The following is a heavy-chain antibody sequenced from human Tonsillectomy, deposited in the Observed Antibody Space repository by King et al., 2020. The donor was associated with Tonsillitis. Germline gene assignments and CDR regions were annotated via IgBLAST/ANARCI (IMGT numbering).Heavy chain of an antibody. Sequence: VQLVESGGGVVQPGGSLRLSCGATGFTFDNYAINWVRQAPGKGLEWVSLIGGDGGSTYYADSVKGRFTISRDNSKDSLYLQMNSLRTEDTALYYCAKGSYCSGDSCYLGAFDIWGQGTMVTVSS. CDR3: AKGSYCSGDSCYLGAFDI. D-gene: IGHD2-15*01. J-gene: IGHJ3*02. CDR1: GFTFDNYA. CDR2: IGGDGGST. V-gene: IGHV3-43*02.